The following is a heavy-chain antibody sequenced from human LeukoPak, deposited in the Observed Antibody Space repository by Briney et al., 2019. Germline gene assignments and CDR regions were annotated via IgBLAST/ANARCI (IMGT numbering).Heavy chain of an antibody. CDR3: ASPPYCGGDCSPEADAFDI. CDR1: GGTFSSYA. Sequence: GASVKVSCKASGGTFSSYAISWVRQAPGQGLEWMGRIIPILGIANYAQKFKGRVTITTDKSTSTAYRELSSLRSEDTAVYYCASPPYCGGDCSPEADAFDIWGQGTIVSVSS. V-gene: IGHV1-69*04. D-gene: IGHD2-21*02. CDR2: IIPILGIA. J-gene: IGHJ3*02.